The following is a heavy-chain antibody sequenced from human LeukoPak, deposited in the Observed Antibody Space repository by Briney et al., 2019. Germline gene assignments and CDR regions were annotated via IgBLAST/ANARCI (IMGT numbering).Heavy chain of an antibody. J-gene: IGHJ4*02. Sequence: PGGSLRLSCAASGFTFSNYAMSWVRQAPGKGAEWVSGINGGGGSTYYADSVRGRFTISRDNAKNTLSLQMNSLRAEDTAIYYCAKDSPFIGPYWGQGTLVTVSS. D-gene: IGHD1-26*01. V-gene: IGHV3-23*01. CDR2: INGGGGST. CDR3: AKDSPFIGPY. CDR1: GFTFSNYA.